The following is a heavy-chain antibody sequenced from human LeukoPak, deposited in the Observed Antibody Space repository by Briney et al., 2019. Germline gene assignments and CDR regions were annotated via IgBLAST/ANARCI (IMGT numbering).Heavy chain of an antibody. CDR2: INPNSGGT. CDR1: GYTFTGYY. Sequence: GASVKVSCKASGYTFTGYYMHWVRQAPGQGLEWMGWINPNSGGTNYAQKFQGRVTMTRDTSISTAYMELSRLRSDDTAVYYCARALEYYDSSGYFPDAFDIWGQGTMVTVSS. V-gene: IGHV1-2*02. CDR3: ARALEYYDSSGYFPDAFDI. J-gene: IGHJ3*02. D-gene: IGHD3-22*01.